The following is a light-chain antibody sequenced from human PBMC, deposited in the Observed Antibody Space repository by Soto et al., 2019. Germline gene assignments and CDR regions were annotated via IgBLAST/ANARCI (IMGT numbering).Light chain of an antibody. CDR2: DAS. CDR1: QSVSSY. J-gene: IGKJ5*01. CDR3: QQRSNWPIT. V-gene: IGKV3-11*01. Sequence: EIVITQSLSSLSVSPGGRATLSCRASQSVSSYLAWYQQKPGQAPRLLIYDASNRATGIPARFSGSGSGTDFTLTISSLEPEDFAVYYCQQRSNWPITFGQGTRLEIK.